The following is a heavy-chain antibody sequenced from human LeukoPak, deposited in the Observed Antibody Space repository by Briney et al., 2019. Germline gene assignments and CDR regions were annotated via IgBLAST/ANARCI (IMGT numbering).Heavy chain of an antibody. CDR1: GASISSSNW. V-gene: IGHV4-4*02. D-gene: IGHD6-13*01. CDR3: ARGRSSSWYRYYFDY. J-gene: IGHJ4*02. CDR2: INHSGST. Sequence: SETLSLTCAVSGASISSSNWWSWVRQPPGKGLEWIGEINHSGSTDYNPSLKSRVTISVDTSKNQFSLKLSSVTAADTAVYYCARGRSSSWYRYYFDYWGQGTLVTVSS.